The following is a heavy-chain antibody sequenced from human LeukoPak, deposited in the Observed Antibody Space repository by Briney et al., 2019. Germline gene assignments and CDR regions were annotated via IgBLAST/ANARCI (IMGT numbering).Heavy chain of an antibody. CDR2: IYTSGST. V-gene: IGHV4-61*02. CDR1: GGSISSGSYY. Sequence: SQTLSLTCTVSGGSISSGSYYWSWIRQPAGEGLEWIGRIYTSGSTNYNPSLKSRVTISVDTSKNQFSLKLSSVTAADTAVYYCAREMASGYYDSSGYFHYYGMDVWGQGTTVTVSS. D-gene: IGHD3-22*01. CDR3: AREMASGYYDSSGYFHYYGMDV. J-gene: IGHJ6*02.